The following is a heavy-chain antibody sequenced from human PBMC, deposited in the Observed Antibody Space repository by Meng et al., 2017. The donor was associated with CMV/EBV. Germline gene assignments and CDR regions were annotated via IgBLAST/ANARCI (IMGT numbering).Heavy chain of an antibody. CDR2: IYYSGST. CDR3: ARDFISSGPAIFDY. D-gene: IGHD2-21*01. J-gene: IGHJ4*02. CDR1: GGSISSSSYY. V-gene: IGHV4-39*07. Sequence: QLQLQESGPGLVKPSGTLYLTCTVSGGSISSSSYYWGWIRQPPGKGLEWIGSIYYSGSTYYNPSLKSRVTISVDTSKNQFSLKLSSVTAADTAVYYCARDFISSGPAIFDYWGQVTLGTVSS.